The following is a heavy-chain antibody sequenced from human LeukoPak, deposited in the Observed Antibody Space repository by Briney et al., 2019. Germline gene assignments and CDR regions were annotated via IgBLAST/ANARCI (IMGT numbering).Heavy chain of an antibody. CDR3: ASWGALGVPAASHRFGRLLGI. D-gene: IGHD2-2*01. V-gene: IGHV1-18*04. CDR2: ISAYNGNT. Sequence: ASVKVSCKASGYTFTSYGISWVRQAPGQGLEWMGWISAYNGNTNYAQELQGRVTMTTDTSTSTAYMELRSLRSDDTAVYYCASWGALGVPAASHRFGRLLGIWGQGTMVTVSS. J-gene: IGHJ3*02. CDR1: GYTFTSYG.